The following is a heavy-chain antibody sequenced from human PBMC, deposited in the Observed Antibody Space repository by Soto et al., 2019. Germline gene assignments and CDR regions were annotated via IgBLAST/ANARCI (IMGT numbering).Heavy chain of an antibody. V-gene: IGHV3-30-3*01. CDR1: GFTFSSYA. CDR2: ISYDGSNK. J-gene: IGHJ6*02. CDR3: ARDRLRYSWNDFPYYYYGMDV. D-gene: IGHD1-1*01. Sequence: QVQLVESGGGVVQPGRSLRLSCAASGFTFSSYAMHWVRQAPGKGLEWVAVISYDGSNKYYADSVKGRFTISRDNSKNTLYLQMHSLRAEDTAVYYCARDRLRYSWNDFPYYYYGMDVWGQGTTVTVSS.